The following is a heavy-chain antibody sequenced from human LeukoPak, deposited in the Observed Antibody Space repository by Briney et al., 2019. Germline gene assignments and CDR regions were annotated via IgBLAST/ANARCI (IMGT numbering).Heavy chain of an antibody. CDR2: IYYSGST. CDR3: ARAPYDSSGYYYYFDY. J-gene: IGHJ4*02. V-gene: IGHV4-31*03. Sequence: SETLSLTCTVSGGSICSGGYYWSWIRQHPGKGLEWIGYIYYSGSTYYNPPLKSRVTISVDTSKNQFSLKLSSVTAADTAVYYCARAPYDSSGYYYYFDYWGQGTLVTVSS. CDR1: GGSICSGGYY. D-gene: IGHD3-22*01.